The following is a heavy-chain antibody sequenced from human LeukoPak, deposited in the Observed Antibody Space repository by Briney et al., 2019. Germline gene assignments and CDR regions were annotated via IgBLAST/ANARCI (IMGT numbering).Heavy chain of an antibody. CDR2: IYTGGT. V-gene: IGHV3-66*01. J-gene: IGHJ4*02. D-gene: IGHD3-9*01. CDR1: GVTVSSIY. CDR3: VSSPVLRYFAY. Sequence: GGSLRLSCEASGVTVSSIYMTWVRQAPGKGLEWVSVIYTGGTYYADSVKGRFTISRDDSKNTLHLQMKSLRAEDTAVYYCVSSPVLRYFAYWGQGTLVSVSS.